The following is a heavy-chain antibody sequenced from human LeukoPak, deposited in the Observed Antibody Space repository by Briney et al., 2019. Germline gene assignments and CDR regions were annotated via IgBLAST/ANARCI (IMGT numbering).Heavy chain of an antibody. Sequence: PGGSLRLSCTASGFAFSSYAMSWVRQAPGVGLEWVSAIDGGGGSTWHADSVKGRFTISRDNSKNTLYMQMSSLRAEDTAVYYCAKDFYDNSGSRYDYWGQGTLVTVSS. D-gene: IGHD3-22*01. CDR1: GFAFSSYA. CDR3: AKDFYDNSGSRYDY. V-gene: IGHV3-23*01. CDR2: IDGGGGST. J-gene: IGHJ4*02.